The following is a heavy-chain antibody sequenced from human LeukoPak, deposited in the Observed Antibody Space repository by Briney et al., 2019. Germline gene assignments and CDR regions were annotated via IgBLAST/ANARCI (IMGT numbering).Heavy chain of an antibody. V-gene: IGHV4-30-4*08. CDR2: IYYSGST. Sequence: SETLSLTCTVSGGSISSGDYYWSWIHQPPGKGLEWIGYIYYSGSTYYNPSLKSRVTISVDTSKNQFSLKLSSVTAADTAVYYCARFIGRWLHGTYAFDIWGQGTMVTVSS. J-gene: IGHJ3*02. D-gene: IGHD5-24*01. CDR3: ARFIGRWLHGTYAFDI. CDR1: GGSISSGDYY.